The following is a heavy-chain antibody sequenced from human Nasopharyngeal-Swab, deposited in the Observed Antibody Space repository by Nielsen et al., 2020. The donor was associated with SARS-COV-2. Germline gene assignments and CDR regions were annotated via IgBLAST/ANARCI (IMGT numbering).Heavy chain of an antibody. J-gene: IGHJ4*02. Sequence: GESLKISCAASGFTFSNYAMSWVRQAPGRGLEWVSVISGSGGSTYYADSVKGRFTISRDNSKNTLYLQMNSLRAEDTAVYYCAKVPSTVTTLPPDYWGQGTLVTVSS. CDR2: ISGSGGST. D-gene: IGHD4-11*01. CDR1: GFTFSNYA. V-gene: IGHV3-23*01. CDR3: AKVPSTVTTLPPDY.